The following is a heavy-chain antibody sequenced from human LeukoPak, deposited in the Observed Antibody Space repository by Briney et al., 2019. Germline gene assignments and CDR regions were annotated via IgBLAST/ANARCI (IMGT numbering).Heavy chain of an antibody. CDR3: ARARAQRILEWLFVLDY. CDR2: IIPIFGTA. CDR1: GGSFSSYA. Sequence: SVKVSCKASGGSFSSYAISWVRQAPGQGLEWMGGIIPIFGTANYAQKFQGRVTITTDESTSTAYMELSSLRSEDTAVYYCARARAQRILEWLFVLDYCGQGTLVTVSS. V-gene: IGHV1-69*05. J-gene: IGHJ4*02. D-gene: IGHD3-3*01.